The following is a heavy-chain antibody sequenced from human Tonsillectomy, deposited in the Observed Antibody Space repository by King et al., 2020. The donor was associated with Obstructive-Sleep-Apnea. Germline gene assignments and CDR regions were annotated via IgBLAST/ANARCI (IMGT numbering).Heavy chain of an antibody. J-gene: IGHJ1*01. V-gene: IGHV3-30*04. Sequence: VQLVESGGGVVQPGRSLRLSCAASGFTFSNYAMHWVRQAPGKGLEWVAITSYDGSNKYYADSVKGRFTISRDNSKNTLYLQMNRLRADDTAVYYCARDMKIRGGFYGGDDYFQHWGQGTLVTVSS. CDR1: GFTFSNYA. D-gene: IGHD3-22*01. CDR2: TSYDGSNK. CDR3: ARDMKIRGGFYGGDDYFQH.